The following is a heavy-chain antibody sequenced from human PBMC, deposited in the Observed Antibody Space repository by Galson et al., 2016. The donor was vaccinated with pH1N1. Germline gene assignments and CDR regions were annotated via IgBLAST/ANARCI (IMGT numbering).Heavy chain of an antibody. CDR1: GFSLNSSGMG. CDR3: AHREVMITNGFDI. J-gene: IGHJ3*02. D-gene: IGHD3-16*01. V-gene: IGHV2-5*02. Sequence: PALVKPTQTLTLTCTFSGFSLNSSGMGVGWIRQPPGKALEWLALIYWDDDKRYSPSLKTRLTINKDTSKNQVVLTMTNMDPVDTATYYCAHREVMITNGFDIWGKATMVTVSA. CDR2: IYWDDDK.